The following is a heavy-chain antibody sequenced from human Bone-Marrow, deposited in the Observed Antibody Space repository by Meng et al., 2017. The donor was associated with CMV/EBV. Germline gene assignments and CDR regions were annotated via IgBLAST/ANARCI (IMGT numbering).Heavy chain of an antibody. CDR1: GYTFTSYG. Sequence: GQRVQSGAEGKKPGASVKVSCKASGYTFTSYGISWVRQAPGQGLEWMGWISAYNGNTNYAQKLQGRVTMTTDTSTSTAYVELRSLRSDDTAVYYCARVPLRWGSFPLDWGQGTLVTVSS. CDR2: ISAYNGNT. D-gene: IGHD3-16*01. V-gene: IGHV1-18*01. J-gene: IGHJ4*02. CDR3: ARVPLRWGSFPLD.